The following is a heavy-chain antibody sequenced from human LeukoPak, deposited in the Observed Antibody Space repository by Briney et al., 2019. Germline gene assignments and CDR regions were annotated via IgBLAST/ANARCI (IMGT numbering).Heavy chain of an antibody. V-gene: IGHV4-34*01. CDR2: INHSGST. Sequence: PSETLSLTCAVYGGSFSGYYWSWIRQPPGKGLEWIGEINHSGSTNYNPSLKSRVTISVDTSKNQFSLKLSSVTAADTAVYYCARGPDYDSSFRPWGQGTLVTVSS. CDR3: ARGPDYDSSFRP. D-gene: IGHD3-22*01. CDR1: GGSFSGYY. J-gene: IGHJ5*02.